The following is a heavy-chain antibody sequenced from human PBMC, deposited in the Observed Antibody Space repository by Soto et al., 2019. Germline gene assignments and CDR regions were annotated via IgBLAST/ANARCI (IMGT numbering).Heavy chain of an antibody. CDR3: ARLNWNYRDYFDY. CDR2: IYPGDSDI. Sequence: GWERQMPGKGLEWMGSIYPGDSDITYSPSFRGQVSISADKSISAAYLQWSSLRASDTAMYYCARLNWNYRDYFDYWGQGTLVTVSS. J-gene: IGHJ4*02. D-gene: IGHD1-7*01. V-gene: IGHV5-51*01.